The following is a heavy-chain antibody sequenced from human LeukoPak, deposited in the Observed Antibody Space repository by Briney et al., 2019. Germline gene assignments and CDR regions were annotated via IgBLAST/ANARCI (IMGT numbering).Heavy chain of an antibody. CDR2: IYSGGST. D-gene: IGHD6-19*01. J-gene: IGHJ4*02. CDR3: ARDGSSSGCELDY. Sequence: GGSLRLSCAASGFTVSSNYMSWVRQAPGKGLEWVSVIYSGGSTYYADSVKGRFTISRDNAKNSLYLQMNSLRAEDTAVYYCARDGSSSGCELDYWGQGTLVTVSS. CDR1: GFTVSSNY. V-gene: IGHV3-53*01.